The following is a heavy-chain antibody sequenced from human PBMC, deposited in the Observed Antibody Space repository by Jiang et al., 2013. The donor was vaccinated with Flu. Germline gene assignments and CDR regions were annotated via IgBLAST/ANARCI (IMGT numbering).Heavy chain of an antibody. Sequence: GASVKVSCKASGYTFTSNGISWVRQAPGQGLEWMGWISAYNGNTNYAQKLQGRVTMTTDTSTSTAYMELRSLRSDDTAVYYCARDPSLYCSGGSCYLGAFDIWGQGTMVTVSS. J-gene: IGHJ3*02. V-gene: IGHV1-18*01. CDR2: ISAYNGNT. D-gene: IGHD2-15*01. CDR1: GYTFTSNG. CDR3: ARDPSLYCSGGSCYLGAFDI.